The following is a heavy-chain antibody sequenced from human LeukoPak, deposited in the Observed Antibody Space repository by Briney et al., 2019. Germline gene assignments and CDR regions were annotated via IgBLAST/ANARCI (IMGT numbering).Heavy chain of an antibody. J-gene: IGHJ6*03. V-gene: IGHV3-23*01. CDR1: GFTFSSYA. D-gene: IGHD4-17*01. CDR2: ISGSGGST. Sequence: GGSLRLSCAASGFTFSSYAMSWVRQAPGKGLEWVSAISGSGGSTYYADSVKGRFTISRDNSKNTLYLQMNSLRAEDTAVYYCARAPPYGDYEYYYYMDVWGKGTTVTVSS. CDR3: ARAPPYGDYEYYYYMDV.